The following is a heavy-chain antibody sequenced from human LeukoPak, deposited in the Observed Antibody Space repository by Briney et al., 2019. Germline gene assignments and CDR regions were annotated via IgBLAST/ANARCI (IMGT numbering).Heavy chain of an antibody. V-gene: IGHV3-48*03. J-gene: IGHJ4*02. CDR2: ISSTGGDI. CDR3: ARDLPTGTYRAYFDN. D-gene: IGHD1-26*01. CDR1: GFIFSNYE. Sequence: GGSLRLSCAGSGFIFSNYEMNWVRQAPGKGLEWVSYISSTGGDIHYADSVKGRFTISRDNAEKSVYLQMNSLRAEDTAVYYCARDLPTGTYRAYFDNWGQGTLVTVSS.